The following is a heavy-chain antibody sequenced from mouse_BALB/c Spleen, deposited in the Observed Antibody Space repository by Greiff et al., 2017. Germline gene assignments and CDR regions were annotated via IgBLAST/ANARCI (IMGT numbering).Heavy chain of an antibody. J-gene: IGHJ3*01. V-gene: IGHV5-9-3*01. Sequence: EVQVVESGGGLVKPGGSLKLSCAASGFTFSSYAMSWVRQTPEKRLEWVATISSGGSYTYYPDSVKGRFTISRDNAKNTLYLQMSSLRSEDTAMYYCARRISITTATGFAYWGQGTLVTVSA. CDR3: ARRISITTATGFAY. CDR2: ISSGGSYT. CDR1: GFTFSSYA. D-gene: IGHD1-2*01.